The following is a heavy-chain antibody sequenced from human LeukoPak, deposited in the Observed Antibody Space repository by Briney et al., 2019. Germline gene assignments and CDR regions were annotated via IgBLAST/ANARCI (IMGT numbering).Heavy chain of an antibody. Sequence: ASVKVSCKASGYTFTSYGISWVRQAPGQGLEWMGWISAYNGNTNYAQKLQGRVTMTTDTSTSTAYMELRSLRSDDTAVYYCARDQPKTYYDILSAFDIWGQGTMVTVPS. CDR1: GYTFTSYG. V-gene: IGHV1-18*01. J-gene: IGHJ3*02. CDR3: ARDQPKTYYDILSAFDI. CDR2: ISAYNGNT. D-gene: IGHD3-9*01.